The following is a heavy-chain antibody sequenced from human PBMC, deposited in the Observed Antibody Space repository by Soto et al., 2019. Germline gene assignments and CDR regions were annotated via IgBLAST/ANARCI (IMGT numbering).Heavy chain of an antibody. Sequence: ASVKVSCKDSGFTFTSSAVQWVRQARGQGLEWMGWIVAYNGNTNYAQKLQGRVTMTTDTSTSTAYMELRSLRSDDTAVYYCARSGYYYDSSGYYSWGQGTLVTVSS. CDR3: ARSGYYYDSSGYYS. J-gene: IGHJ4*02. CDR2: IVAYNGNT. V-gene: IGHV1-18*01. D-gene: IGHD3-22*01. CDR1: GFTFTSSA.